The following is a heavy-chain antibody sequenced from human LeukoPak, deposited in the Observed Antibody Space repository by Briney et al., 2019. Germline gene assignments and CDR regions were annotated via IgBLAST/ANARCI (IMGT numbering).Heavy chain of an antibody. D-gene: IGHD2/OR15-2a*01. CDR2: IYHSGSA. V-gene: IGHV4-38-2*01. CDR1: RYSISGGNY. Sequence: SETLSLTSAVPRYSISGGNYWAWTRRPPGKGLEWIGRIYHSGSAYYNPTHKSGVTLSVDTSTKQLSLKMSSVSAPDTAVYYCASLNSEGVYGGQGTLLTVP. CDR3: ASLNSEGVY. J-gene: IGHJ4*02.